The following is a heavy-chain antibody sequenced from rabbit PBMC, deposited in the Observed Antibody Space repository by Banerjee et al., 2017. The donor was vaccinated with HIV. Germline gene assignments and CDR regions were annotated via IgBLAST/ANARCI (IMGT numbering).Heavy chain of an antibody. D-gene: IGHD2-1*01. V-gene: IGHV1S45*01. Sequence: QEPLKESGGGLVTPGGNLTLTCTASGFSFSSSYWICWVRQAPGKGLEWIGCIDSSSGDAYYASWAKGRFTISKTSSTTVTLQMTSLTAADTATYFCARDPGGSMDLWGPGTLVTVS. CDR1: GFSFSSSYW. CDR3: ARDPGGSMDL. J-gene: IGHJ4*01. CDR2: IDSSSGDA.